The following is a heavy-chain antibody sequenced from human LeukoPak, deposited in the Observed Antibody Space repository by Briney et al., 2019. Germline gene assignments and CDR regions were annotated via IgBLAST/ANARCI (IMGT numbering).Heavy chain of an antibody. J-gene: IGHJ5*02. V-gene: IGHV1-46*01. D-gene: IGHD4-17*01. Sequence: ASVKVSCKASGYSFSSYYMHWVRQPPGQGLEWMRIINPSGDSTTYAQKFQGRVTMTRDTSTRTVYMELSSLRSDDTAVYYCARENDYGNNWFDPWGQGTLVTVSS. CDR3: ARENDYGNNWFDP. CDR2: INPSGDST. CDR1: GYSFSSYY.